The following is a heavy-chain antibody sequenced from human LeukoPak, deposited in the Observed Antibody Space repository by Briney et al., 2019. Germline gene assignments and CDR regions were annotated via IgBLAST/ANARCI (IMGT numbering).Heavy chain of an antibody. CDR3: ARAYYDSSGYFWFDP. J-gene: IGHJ5*02. CDR2: INHSGST. D-gene: IGHD3-22*01. Sequence: SGTLSLTCAVSGGSISSSNWWSWVRQPPGKGLEWIGEINHSGSTHYDPSLKSRVTISVDRSKNQFSLKLSSVTAADTAVYYCARAYYDSSGYFWFDPWGQGTLVTVSS. V-gene: IGHV4-4*02. CDR1: GGSISSSNW.